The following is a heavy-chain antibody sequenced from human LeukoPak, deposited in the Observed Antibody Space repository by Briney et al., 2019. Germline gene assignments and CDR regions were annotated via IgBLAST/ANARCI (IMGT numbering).Heavy chain of an antibody. CDR2: IYYSGST. Sequence: SETLSLTCSVTGGSLNSYYWSWIRQPPGKGLEWIGYIYYSGSTYYNPSLKSRVTISVDTSKNQFSLKLSSVTAADTAVYYCAQNKNWGQGTLVTVSS. V-gene: IGHV4-59*04. CDR1: GGSLNSYY. CDR3: AQNKN. J-gene: IGHJ4*02. D-gene: IGHD1/OR15-1a*01.